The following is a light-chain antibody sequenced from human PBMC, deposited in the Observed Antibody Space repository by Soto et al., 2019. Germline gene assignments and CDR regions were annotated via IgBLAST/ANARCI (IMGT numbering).Light chain of an antibody. J-gene: IGLJ1*01. V-gene: IGLV2-8*01. CDR1: SSDVGGCNY. Sequence: QSALTQPPSASGSPGQSVTISCTGTSSDVGGCNYVSWYQQHPGKAPKLMIYGVSNRPSGVPDRFSGSRSGNTASLTVSGLQAEDEADYYGSSDEGSYNIYVFGTGTKVTVL. CDR2: GVS. CDR3: SSDEGSYNIYV.